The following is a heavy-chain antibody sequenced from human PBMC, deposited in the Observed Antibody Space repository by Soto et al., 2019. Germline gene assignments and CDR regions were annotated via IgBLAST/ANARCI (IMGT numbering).Heavy chain of an antibody. CDR1: GGSISSSSYY. J-gene: IGHJ3*02. CDR2: IYYSGST. D-gene: IGHD4-17*01. V-gene: IGHV4-39*01. Sequence: QLQLQESGPGLVKPSETLSLTCTVSGGSISSSSYYWGWIRQPPGKGLEWIGSIYYSGSTYYNPSLKSRVTISVDTSKNQFSLKLSSVTAADTAVYYCARPPDDYGDYTHAFDIWGQGTMVTVSS. CDR3: ARPPDDYGDYTHAFDI.